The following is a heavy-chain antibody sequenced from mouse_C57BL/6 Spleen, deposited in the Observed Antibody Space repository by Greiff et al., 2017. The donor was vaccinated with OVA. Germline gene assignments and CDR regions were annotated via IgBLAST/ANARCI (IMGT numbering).Heavy chain of an antibody. CDR3: ARDRSYAMDY. J-gene: IGHJ4*01. Sequence: DVKLVESGPGLVKPSQSLSLTCSVTGYSITSGYYWNWIRQFPGNKLEWMGYISYDGSNNYNPSLKNRISITRDTSKNQFFLKLNSVTTEDTATYYCARDRSYAMDYWGQGTSVTVSS. CDR1: GYSITSGYY. V-gene: IGHV3-6*01. CDR2: ISYDGSN.